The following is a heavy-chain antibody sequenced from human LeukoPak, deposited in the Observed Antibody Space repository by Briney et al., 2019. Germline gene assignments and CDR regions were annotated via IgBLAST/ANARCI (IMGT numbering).Heavy chain of an antibody. CDR2: ISDTGRDI. CDR1: GCAFESFT. D-gene: IGHD5-12*01. J-gene: IGHJ4*02. CDR3: AKGLFSAYDKYLDS. Sequence: GSLILSCAASGCAFESFTMTWVRQPPARGVEWVSLISDTGRDINYDHSVRGRFTISIDNTKNSLFLQLDSLRVDDTAIYYCAKGLFSAYDKYLDSWGKGTLVTVSS. V-gene: IGHV3-21*04.